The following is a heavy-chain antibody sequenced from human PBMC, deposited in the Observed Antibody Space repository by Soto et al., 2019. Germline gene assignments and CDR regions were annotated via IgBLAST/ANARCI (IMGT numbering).Heavy chain of an antibody. J-gene: IGHJ3*01. CDR3: AAELYSGGSCCSFDF. CDR1: GFTFSHSA. D-gene: IGHD2-15*01. Sequence: GASVKGSCKTSGFTFSHSAVQWVRQARVQRLEWLGWIVVGSGSTSYAQSLHERVTITRDMTTGTAYMQLSSLASEDTAVYYCAAELYSGGSCCSFDFWGQGKTVTVSS. V-gene: IGHV1-58*01. CDR2: IVVGSGST.